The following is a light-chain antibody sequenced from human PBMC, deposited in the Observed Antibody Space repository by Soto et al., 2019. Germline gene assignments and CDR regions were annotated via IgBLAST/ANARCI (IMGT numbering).Light chain of an antibody. J-gene: IGKJ3*01. V-gene: IGKV3-11*01. CDR2: DAS. CDR3: QQRYNWPLT. CDR1: QNVDSY. Sequence: EIVLTQSPATLSLSPGERATLSCRASQNVDSYLAWYHQKPGQDPRLLIYDASNRATGIPARFSGSGSGTDFTLTISSLEPEDFAVYYCQQRYNWPLTFGPGTKVDIK.